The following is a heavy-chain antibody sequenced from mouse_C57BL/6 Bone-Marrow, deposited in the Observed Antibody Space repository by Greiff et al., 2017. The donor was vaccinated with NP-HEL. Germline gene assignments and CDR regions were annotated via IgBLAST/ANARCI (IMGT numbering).Heavy chain of an antibody. V-gene: IGHV1-81*01. Sequence: QVQLQQSGAELARPGASVKLSCKASGYTFTSYGISWVKQRTGQGLAWIGEIYPRSGNTYYNEKFKGKATLTAAKSSSTAYRALRSLPSAASAVPVCAGSPDDYDSSYGYFDVGGRGTAVTVTA. J-gene: IGHJ1*03. CDR2: IYPRSGNT. D-gene: IGHD1-1*01. CDR1: GYTFTSYG. CDR3: AGSPDDYDSSYGYFDV.